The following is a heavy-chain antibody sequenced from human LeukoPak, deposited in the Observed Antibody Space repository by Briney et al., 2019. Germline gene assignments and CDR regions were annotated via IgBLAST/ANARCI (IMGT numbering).Heavy chain of an antibody. CDR2: INHSGST. CDR3: ARIRGIAVAGTHRYYFDY. Sequence: SETLSLTCAVYGGSFSGYYWSWIRQPPGKGLEWIGEINHSGSTNYNPSLKSRVTISVDTSKNQFSLKLSSVTAADTAVYYCARIRGIAVAGTHRYYFDYWGQGTVVTVSS. CDR1: GGSFSGYY. J-gene: IGHJ4*02. V-gene: IGHV4-34*01. D-gene: IGHD6-19*01.